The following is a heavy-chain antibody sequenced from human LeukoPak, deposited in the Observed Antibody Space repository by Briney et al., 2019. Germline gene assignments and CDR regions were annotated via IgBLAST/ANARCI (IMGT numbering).Heavy chain of an antibody. J-gene: IGHJ4*02. CDR1: GFTFSSYS. CDR3: ARAWWYYYDSSGYYYLPYYFDY. Sequence: GGPLRLSYAASGFTFSSYSMNWVPQAPAKGREGVSSISNSSSYIHYADSLKGRFAIPRHNPKNTLYLHMNSLRAEDTAVYYCARAWWYYYDSSGYYYLPYYFDYWGQGTLVTVSS. D-gene: IGHD3-22*01. V-gene: IGHV3-21*01. CDR2: ISNSSSYI.